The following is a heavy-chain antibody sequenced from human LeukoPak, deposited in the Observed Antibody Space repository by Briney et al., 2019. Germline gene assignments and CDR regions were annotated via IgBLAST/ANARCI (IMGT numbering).Heavy chain of an antibody. Sequence: GESLKISCKGAGYSFTSYWIGWVRQMPGKGLERMGIIYPGDSDTRYSPSFQGQVTISADKSISTAYLQWSRLKASDTAMYYCARVPRDYGDYYFVYWGQGTLVTVSS. CDR2: IYPGDSDT. CDR1: GYSFTSYW. CDR3: ARVPRDYGDYYFVY. V-gene: IGHV5-51*01. J-gene: IGHJ4*02. D-gene: IGHD4-17*01.